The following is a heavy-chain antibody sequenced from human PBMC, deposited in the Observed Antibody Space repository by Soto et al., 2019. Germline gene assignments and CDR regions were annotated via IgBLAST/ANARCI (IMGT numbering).Heavy chain of an antibody. V-gene: IGHV3-23*01. CDR3: AKDGGYSGYDWWGQFDY. CDR2: ISGSGGST. J-gene: IGHJ4*02. CDR1: GFTFSSYA. Sequence: VGSLRLSCAASGFTFSSYAMSWVRQAPGKGLEWVSAISGSGGSTYYADSVKGRFTISRDNSKNTLYLQMNSLRAEDTAVYYCAKDGGYSGYDWWGQFDYWGQGTLVTVSS. D-gene: IGHD5-12*01.